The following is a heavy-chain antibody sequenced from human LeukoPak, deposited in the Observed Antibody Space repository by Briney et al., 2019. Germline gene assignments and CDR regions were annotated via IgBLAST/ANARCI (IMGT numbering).Heavy chain of an antibody. J-gene: IGHJ4*02. CDR3: ARDRGSYGYGASDY. D-gene: IGHD5-18*01. Sequence: AGGSLRLSCAASGFTFSRYGMYWVRQAPGKGLEWVAVIWSDVSNKYYVDSVKGRFTTSRDNSKNTLYLQMNSLRAEDTALYYCARDRGSYGYGASDYWGQGTLVTVSS. V-gene: IGHV3-33*07. CDR1: GFTFSRYG. CDR2: IWSDVSNK.